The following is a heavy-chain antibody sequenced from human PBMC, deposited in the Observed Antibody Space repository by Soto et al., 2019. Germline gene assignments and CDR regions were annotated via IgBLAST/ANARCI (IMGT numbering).Heavy chain of an antibody. CDR2: IYYSGST. J-gene: IGHJ4*02. CDR3: ARTRVVAATDLYFDY. D-gene: IGHD2-15*01. Sequence: SETLSLTCTVSGGSISSGDYYWSWIRQPPGKGLEWIGYIYYSGSTYYNPSLKSRVTISVDTSKNQFSLKLSSVTAADTAVYYCARTRVVAATDLYFDYWGQGTLVTVSS. V-gene: IGHV4-30-4*01. CDR1: GGSISSGDYY.